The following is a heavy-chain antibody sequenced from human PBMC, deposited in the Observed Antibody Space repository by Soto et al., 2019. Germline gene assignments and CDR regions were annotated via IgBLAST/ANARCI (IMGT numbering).Heavy chain of an antibody. Sequence: GGSLRLSCAASGFTFSSYAMSWVRQAPGKGLEWVSAISGSGGSTYYADSVEGRFTISRDNSKNTLYLQMNSLRAEDTAVYYCAKSTWEGLNYYYYMDVWGKGTTVTVSS. D-gene: IGHD1-26*01. CDR1: GFTFSSYA. CDR2: ISGSGGST. J-gene: IGHJ6*03. V-gene: IGHV3-23*01. CDR3: AKSTWEGLNYYYYMDV.